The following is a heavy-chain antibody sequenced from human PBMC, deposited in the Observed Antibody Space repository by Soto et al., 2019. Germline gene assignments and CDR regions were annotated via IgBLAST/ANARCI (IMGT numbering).Heavy chain of an antibody. CDR2: ISAYNGDT. V-gene: IGHV1-18*01. CDR1: GYSFSTYG. CDR3: ARDRYNLYNNDDSYGMDV. J-gene: IGHJ6*02. Sequence: QVQLVQSGAEVKKPGASVKVSCKAFGYSFSTYGITWVRQAPGQGLEWMGWISAYNGDTNYAQILQGRVTMTTDTSTSTAYMELSSLRSDDTAVYYCARDRYNLYNNDDSYGMDVWGQGTTVTVSS. D-gene: IGHD1-1*01.